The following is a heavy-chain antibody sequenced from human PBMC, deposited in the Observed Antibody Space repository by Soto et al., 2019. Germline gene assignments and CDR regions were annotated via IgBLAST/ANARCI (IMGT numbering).Heavy chain of an antibody. CDR2: INHSGST. J-gene: IGHJ6*02. D-gene: IGHD1-26*01. V-gene: IGHV4-34*01. CDR1: GGSFSGYY. CDR3: ARAGVRIVGATIYYYYGMDV. Sequence: LSLTCAVYGGSFSGYYWSWIRQPPWKWLEWIGEINHSGSTNYNPSLKSRVTISVDTSKNQFSLKLSSVTAADTAVYYCARAGVRIVGATIYYYYGMDVWGQGTTVTVSS.